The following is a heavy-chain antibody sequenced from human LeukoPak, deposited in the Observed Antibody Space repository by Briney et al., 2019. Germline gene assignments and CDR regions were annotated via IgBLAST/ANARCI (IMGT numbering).Heavy chain of an antibody. CDR1: GGSISSSSYY. J-gene: IGHJ6*03. V-gene: IGHV4-39*07. CDR2: IYYSGST. Sequence: PSETLSLTCTVSGGSISSSSYYWGWIRQSPGKGLEWIGSIYYSGSTYYNPSLKSRVTISADTSKNQFSLKLSSVTAADTAVYYCARDLRAARPYYYMDVWGKGTTVTVSS. D-gene: IGHD6-6*01. CDR3: ARDLRAARPYYYMDV.